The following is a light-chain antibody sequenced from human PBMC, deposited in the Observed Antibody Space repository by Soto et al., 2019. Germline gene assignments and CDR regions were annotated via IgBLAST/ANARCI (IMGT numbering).Light chain of an antibody. CDR3: QQYGSSRT. J-gene: IGKJ1*01. CDR2: GAS. CDR1: QSVSSSY. Sequence: EIVLTQSPGTLSLSPGERATLSCRASQSVSSSYLAWYQQKPGQAPRLLIYGASSRATGIPDRFSGSGSGTXXXXXXXXXEXEDXAVYYCQQYGSSRTFGQGTKVEIK. V-gene: IGKV3-20*01.